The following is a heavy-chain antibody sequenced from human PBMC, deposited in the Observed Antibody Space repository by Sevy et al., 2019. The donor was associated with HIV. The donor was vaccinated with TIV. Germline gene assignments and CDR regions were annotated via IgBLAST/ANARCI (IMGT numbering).Heavy chain of an antibody. V-gene: IGHV4-59*08. CDR1: GGSINSDH. CDR3: ARRNDFDI. Sequence: SETLSLTCTVSGGSINSDHWNWIRQPPGKGLEWIGYVYYTGGPNYNPSLKNRVTISVDRTKNKFSLKLTSVTAADTAVYYCARRNDFDIWGQGTMVTVSS. CDR2: VYYTGGP. J-gene: IGHJ3*02.